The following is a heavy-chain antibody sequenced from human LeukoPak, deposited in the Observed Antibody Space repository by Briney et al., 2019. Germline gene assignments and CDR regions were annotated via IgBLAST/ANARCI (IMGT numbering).Heavy chain of an antibody. CDR1: GFTFSSYS. J-gene: IGHJ4*02. CDR3: ARFSKGHISSWHRRGYFDY. V-gene: IGHV3-21*01. Sequence: GGSLRLSCAASGFTFSSYSMNWVRQAPGKGLEWVSSISSSSSYIYYADSVKGRFTISRDNAKNSLYLQMNSLRAEDTAVYYCARFSKGHISSWHRRGYFDYWGQGTLVTVSS. D-gene: IGHD6-13*01. CDR2: ISSSSSYI.